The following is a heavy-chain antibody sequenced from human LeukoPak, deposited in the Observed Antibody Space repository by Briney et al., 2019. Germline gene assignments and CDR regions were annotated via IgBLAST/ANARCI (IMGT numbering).Heavy chain of an antibody. Sequence: GGSLRLSCAASGFTFSSYSMNWVRQAPGKGLEWVSSISSSSSYIYYADSVKGRFTISRDNAKNSLYLQMNSLRAEDTAVYYCARVSGYAYYFDYWGQGTLVTVSS. V-gene: IGHV3-21*01. CDR3: ARVSGYAYYFDY. D-gene: IGHD5-12*01. CDR2: ISSSSSYI. CDR1: GFTFSSYS. J-gene: IGHJ4*02.